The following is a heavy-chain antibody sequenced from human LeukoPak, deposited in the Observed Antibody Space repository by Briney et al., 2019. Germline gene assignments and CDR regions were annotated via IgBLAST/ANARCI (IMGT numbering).Heavy chain of an antibody. J-gene: IGHJ4*02. CDR3: TTDRYDILTGYPLGVY. V-gene: IGHV3-15*01. CDR2: IKSKTDGGTT. D-gene: IGHD3-9*01. CDR1: GFTFSNAW. Sequence: PGGSLRLSCAASGFTFSNAWMSWVRQAPGKGLEWVGRIKSKTDGGTTDYAAPAKGRFTISRDDSKNTLYLQMNSLKTEDTAVYYCTTDRYDILTGYPLGVYWGQGTLVTVSS.